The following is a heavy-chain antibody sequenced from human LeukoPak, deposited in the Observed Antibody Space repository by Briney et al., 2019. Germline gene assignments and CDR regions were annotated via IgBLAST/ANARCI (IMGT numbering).Heavy chain of an antibody. J-gene: IGHJ4*02. CDR2: IYYSGST. D-gene: IGHD5-18*01. CDR1: GGSISSGGYY. V-gene: IGHV4-31*03. CDR3: ARDRHGVDTAMVIPT. Sequence: SETLSLTCTVSGGSISSGGYYWSWIRQHPGTGLEWIGYIYYSGSTYYNPSLKSRVTISVDTSKNQFSLKLSSVTAADTAVYYCARDRHGVDTAMVIPTWGQGTLVTVSS.